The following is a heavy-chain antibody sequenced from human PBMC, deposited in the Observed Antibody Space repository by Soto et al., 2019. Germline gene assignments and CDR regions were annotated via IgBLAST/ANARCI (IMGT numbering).Heavy chain of an antibody. D-gene: IGHD7-27*01. CDR1: GDSISKLDYF. Sequence: QVQLLESGPGLVKPSQTPSLPCSVSGDSISKLDYFWGWIRQPPGQALEYIGYIYKSATTYYNPSFESRVAISVDTSKSQFSLNVTSVTAADTAVYFCARGRYCLTGRCFPNWFDSWGQGALVTVSS. CDR2: IYKSATT. J-gene: IGHJ5*01. CDR3: ARGRYCLTGRCFPNWFDS. V-gene: IGHV4-30-4*01.